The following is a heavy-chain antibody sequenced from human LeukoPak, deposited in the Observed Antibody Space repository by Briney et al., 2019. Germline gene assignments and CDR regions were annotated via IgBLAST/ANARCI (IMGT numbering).Heavy chain of an antibody. J-gene: IGHJ4*02. V-gene: IGHV3-23*01. D-gene: IGHD6-19*01. Sequence: GGSLRLSCAASGFTFSSYAMNWVRQTPGKGLEWVSVISGSGGSTYHADSVKGRFTISRDNSKNTLYLQMNSLRAEDTVVYYCAKEDSSGPIDYWGQGTLVTVSS. CDR3: AKEDSSGPIDY. CDR1: GFTFSSYA. CDR2: ISGSGGST.